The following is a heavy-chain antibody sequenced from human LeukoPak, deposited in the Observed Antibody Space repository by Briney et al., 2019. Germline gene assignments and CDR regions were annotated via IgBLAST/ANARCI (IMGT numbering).Heavy chain of an antibody. CDR2: ISYSGGT. V-gene: IGHV4-39*02. CDR3: AREVEYYDSSGYRPHAFDI. D-gene: IGHD3-22*01. J-gene: IGHJ3*02. CDR1: GGSISSSNYY. Sequence: PSETLSLTCTVSGGSISSSNYYWGWTRQPPGKGLEWFGSISYSGGTSYNPSLRSRVTISVDTSKNRFSLKLNSVTAADTAVYYCAREVEYYDSSGYRPHAFDIWGQGTVVTVSS.